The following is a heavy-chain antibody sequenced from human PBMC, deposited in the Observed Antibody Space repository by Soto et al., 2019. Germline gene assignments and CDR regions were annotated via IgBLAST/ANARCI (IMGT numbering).Heavy chain of an antibody. CDR2: IYYIGKT. CDR3: AKNLPRTGRFDY. CDR1: GASITSTTYF. V-gene: IGHV4-39*01. J-gene: IGHJ4*02. Sequence: SETLSLTCTLSGASITSTTYFWAWIRKPPGKGLEWVGSIYYIGKTHYNPSLKSRVTISVDRSKNQFSLQMSSVTAADTAVYYCAKNLPRTGRFDYWGQGSLVTVS.